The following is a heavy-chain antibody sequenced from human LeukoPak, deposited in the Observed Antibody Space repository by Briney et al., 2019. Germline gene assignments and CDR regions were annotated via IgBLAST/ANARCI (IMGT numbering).Heavy chain of an antibody. J-gene: IGHJ6*02. V-gene: IGHV3-30*18. D-gene: IGHD3-3*01. Sequence: TGRSLRLSCAASGFTFSSYGMHWVRQAPGKGLEWVAVISYDGSNKYYADSVKGRLTISRDNSKNTLYLQMNSLRAEDTAVYYCAKGFPGYYDFWSGYSYSYYYYYGMDVWGQGTTVTVSS. CDR1: GFTFSSYG. CDR2: ISYDGSNK. CDR3: AKGFPGYYDFWSGYSYSYYYYYGMDV.